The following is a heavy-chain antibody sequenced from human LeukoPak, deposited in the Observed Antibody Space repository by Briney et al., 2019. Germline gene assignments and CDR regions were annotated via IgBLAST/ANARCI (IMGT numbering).Heavy chain of an antibody. V-gene: IGHV4-59*08. D-gene: IGHD6-19*01. CDR3: ARQEFSSGWSRIDY. CDR2: IYYGGST. J-gene: IGHJ4*02. Sequence: NTSETLSLTCTVSGGSINSYYWSWIRQPPGKGLEWIGNIYYGGSTNYNASLKSRVTISVDTSKNQFSLKLSSVTAADTAVYYCARQEFSSGWSRIDYWGQGTLVTVSS. CDR1: GGSINSYY.